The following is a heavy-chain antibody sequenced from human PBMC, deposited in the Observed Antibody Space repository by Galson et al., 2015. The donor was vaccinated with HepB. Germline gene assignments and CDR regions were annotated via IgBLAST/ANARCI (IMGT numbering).Heavy chain of an antibody. D-gene: IGHD7-27*01. CDR3: ARGRYLGDY. CDR1: GGSFSGYY. J-gene: IGHJ4*02. V-gene: IGHV4-34*01. CDR2: INHSGST. Sequence: SETLSLTCAVYGGSFSGYYWSWIRQPPGKGLEWIGEINHSGSTNYNPSLKSRVTISVDTSKNQFSLKLSSVTAADTAVYYCARGRYLGDYWGQGTLVTVSS.